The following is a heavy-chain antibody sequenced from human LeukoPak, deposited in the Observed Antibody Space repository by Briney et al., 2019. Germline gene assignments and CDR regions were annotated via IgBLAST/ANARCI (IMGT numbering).Heavy chain of an antibody. CDR2: IYYSGST. CDR1: GGSISGSSYY. CDR3: ARRGYGSGST. D-gene: IGHD3-10*01. V-gene: IGHV4-39*01. Sequence: PSETLPLTCTVSGGSISGSSYYWGWIRQPPGKGLEWIGSIYYSGSTYYNPSLKSRVTISVDTSKNQFSLKLSSVTAADTAVYYCARRGYGSGSTWGQGTLVTVSS. J-gene: IGHJ5*02.